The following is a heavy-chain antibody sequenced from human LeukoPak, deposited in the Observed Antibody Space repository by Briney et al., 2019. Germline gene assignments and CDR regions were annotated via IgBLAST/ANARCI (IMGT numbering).Heavy chain of an antibody. CDR3: ARNHILEWLGGYGMDV. Sequence: GGSLRLSCAASGFTFSSYAMSWVRQAPGKGLEWVANIKQDGSEKYYVDSVKGRFTISRDNAKNSLYLQMNSLRAEDTAVYYCARNHILEWLGGYGMDVWGQGTTVTVSS. CDR2: IKQDGSEK. V-gene: IGHV3-7*01. J-gene: IGHJ6*02. D-gene: IGHD3-3*01. CDR1: GFTFSSYA.